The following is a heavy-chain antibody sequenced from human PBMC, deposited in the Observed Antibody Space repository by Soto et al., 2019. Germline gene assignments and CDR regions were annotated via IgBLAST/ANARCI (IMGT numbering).Heavy chain of an antibody. J-gene: IGHJ4*02. D-gene: IGHD3-22*01. CDR1: GGSFSGYY. CDR3: ARAAVDYYDSSGRIDY. CDR2: INHSGST. Sequence: PSETLSLTCAVYGGSFSGYYWSWIRQPPGKGLEWIGEINHSGSTNYNPSLKSRVTISVDTSKNQFSLKLSSVTAADTAVYYCARAAVDYYDSSGRIDYWGQGTLVTVSS. V-gene: IGHV4-34*01.